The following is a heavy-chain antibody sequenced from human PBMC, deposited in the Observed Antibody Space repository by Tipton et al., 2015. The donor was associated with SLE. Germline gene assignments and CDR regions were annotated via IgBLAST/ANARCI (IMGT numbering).Heavy chain of an antibody. V-gene: IGHV4-31*03. Sequence: TLSLTCTVSGGSISSGGYYWSGIRQHPGKGLEWIGYIYYSGSTYYNPSLKSRVTISVDTSKNQFSLKLSSVTAADTAVYYCARDSYCGGDCSIWAFDIWGQGTMVTVSS. D-gene: IGHD2-21*01. CDR2: IYYSGST. CDR1: GGSISSGGYY. CDR3: ARDSYCGGDCSIWAFDI. J-gene: IGHJ3*02.